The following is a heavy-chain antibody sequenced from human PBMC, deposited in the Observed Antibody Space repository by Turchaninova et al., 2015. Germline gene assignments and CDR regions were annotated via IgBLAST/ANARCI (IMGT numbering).Heavy chain of an antibody. V-gene: IGHV4-38-2*01. CDR1: GYSLRSGYS. Sequence: QVQLPASGPGVATPSETMSLTCAVSGYSLRSGYSWGWMRQAPGKGMGWIGTIYQDGTTYFNPSLRSRVTISVDTSRNHFSLKLSSVTAADTAVYSCARVCSGGRCLDYWGQGTLVTVSS. J-gene: IGHJ4*02. D-gene: IGHD2-15*01. CDR3: ARVCSGGRCLDY. CDR2: IYQDGTT.